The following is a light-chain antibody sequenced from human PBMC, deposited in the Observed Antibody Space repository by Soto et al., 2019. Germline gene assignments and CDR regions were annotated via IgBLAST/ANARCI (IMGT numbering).Light chain of an antibody. CDR3: SSYTTINALV. J-gene: IGLJ6*01. CDR1: SSDIGAHNY. V-gene: IGLV2-14*03. Sequence: QSVLTQPASVSGSPGQSITISCTGTSSDIGAHNYVSWYQQHPRKAPQLIIYDVNNRPSGVSDRLSGSKSGNTASLTISWLQAEDVADYYCSSYTTINALVFGRGTKVTVL. CDR2: DVN.